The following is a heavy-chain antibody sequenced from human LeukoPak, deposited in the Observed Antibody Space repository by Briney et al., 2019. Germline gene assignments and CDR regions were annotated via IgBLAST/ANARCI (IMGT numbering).Heavy chain of an antibody. Sequence: GGSLRLSCAASGFTFSSYAMSWVRQAPGKGLEWVSAISGSGGSTYYADSVKGRFTISRDNSKNTLYLQMNSLRAEDTAVYYCARAHLYYDSSGPLDYWGQGTLVTVSS. CDR1: GFTFSSYA. V-gene: IGHV3-23*01. D-gene: IGHD3-22*01. J-gene: IGHJ4*02. CDR2: ISGSGGST. CDR3: ARAHLYYDSSGPLDY.